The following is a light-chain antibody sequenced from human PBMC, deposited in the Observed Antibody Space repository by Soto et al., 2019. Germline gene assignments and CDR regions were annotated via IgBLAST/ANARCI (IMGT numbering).Light chain of an antibody. Sequence: EKVMTQSPGTLSVSPGERATLSCRASQSVSSNLAWYQQKPGQAPRLLIYGASNRATDIPGRFSGSGSGTEFTLTISSLQSEDFAVFYCQQYYNWPPWTFGQGTKVDIK. CDR2: GAS. J-gene: IGKJ1*01. V-gene: IGKV3-15*01. CDR3: QQYYNWPPWT. CDR1: QSVSSN.